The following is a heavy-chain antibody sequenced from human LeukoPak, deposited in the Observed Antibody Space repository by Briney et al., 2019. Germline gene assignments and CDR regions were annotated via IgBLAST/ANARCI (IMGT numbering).Heavy chain of an antibody. V-gene: IGHV3-23*01. CDR2: ISGGGGST. CDR1: GFTFSSYG. CDR3: ARRAGAYSHPYDY. D-gene: IGHD4/OR15-4a*01. Sequence: GRSLRLSCAASGFTFSSYGMSWVRQAPGKGLEWVSAISGGGGSTYYADSVKGRFTISRDNSKNTLYLQMNSLRAEDTAVYYCARRAGAYSHPYDYWGQGTLVTVSS. J-gene: IGHJ4*02.